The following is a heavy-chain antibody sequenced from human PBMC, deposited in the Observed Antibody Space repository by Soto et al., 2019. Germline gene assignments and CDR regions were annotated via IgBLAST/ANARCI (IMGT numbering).Heavy chain of an antibody. CDR1: GYTFTSYD. V-gene: IGHV1-8*01. J-gene: IGHJ2*01. CDR2: MNPNSGNT. D-gene: IGHD3-9*01. CDR3: ARGPRYYDILTGNWYFDL. Sequence: QVQLVQSGAEVKEPGASVKVSCKASGYTFTSYDINWVRQATGQGLEWMGWMNPNSGNTGYAQKFQGRVTMTRNTSISTAYMELSSLRSEDTAVYYCARGPRYYDILTGNWYFDLWGRGTLVTVSS.